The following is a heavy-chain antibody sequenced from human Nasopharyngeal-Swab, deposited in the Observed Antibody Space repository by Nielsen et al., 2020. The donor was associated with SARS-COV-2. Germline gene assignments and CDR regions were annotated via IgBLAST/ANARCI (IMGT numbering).Heavy chain of an antibody. D-gene: IGHD1-26*01. CDR2: ISGSGGST. Sequence: ESLKISCAASGFTFSSYAMSWVRQAPGKGLEWVSAISGSGGSTYYADSVKGRFTISRDNSKNTLYLQMNSLRAEDTAVYYCAKVSWEWELLRWYFDYWGQGTLVTVSS. J-gene: IGHJ4*02. CDR1: GFTFSSYA. CDR3: AKVSWEWELLRWYFDY. V-gene: IGHV3-23*01.